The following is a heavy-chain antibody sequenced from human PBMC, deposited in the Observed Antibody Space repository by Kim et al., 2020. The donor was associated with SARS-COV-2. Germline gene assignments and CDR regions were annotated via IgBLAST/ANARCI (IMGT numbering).Heavy chain of an antibody. Sequence: GGSLRLSCAASGFTFSDYYVSWIRQAPGKGLEWVSKISSSGRTIYYADSVKGRFIISRDNAKNSLYLQMNSLRAEDTAVYYCARTRGYSYGIEAFDIWGQGTMVTVSS. CDR3: ARTRGYSYGIEAFDI. J-gene: IGHJ3*02. D-gene: IGHD5-18*01. V-gene: IGHV3-11*01. CDR1: GFTFSDYY. CDR2: ISSSGRTI.